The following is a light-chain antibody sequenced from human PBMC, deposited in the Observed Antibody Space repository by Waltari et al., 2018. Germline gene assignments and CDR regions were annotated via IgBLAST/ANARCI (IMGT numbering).Light chain of an antibody. J-gene: IGLJ2*01. CDR2: HDN. V-gene: IGLV3-1*01. Sequence: SYELTQSPSVSVSPGQTASITCSGDKLGEKHVSWYQLRPGQSPLLVISHDNKRPSGIPERFSGSNSGNTATLTISGTQSMDEADYYCQAWDNSVVFGGETKLTVL. CDR3: QAWDNSVV. CDR1: KLGEKH.